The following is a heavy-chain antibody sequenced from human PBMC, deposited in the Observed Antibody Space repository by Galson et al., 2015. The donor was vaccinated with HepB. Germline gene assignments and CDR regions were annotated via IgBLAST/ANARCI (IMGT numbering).Heavy chain of an antibody. CDR2: IIPTIGMV. Sequence: SVKVSCKASGSFTTYIITWVRQAPGQGFEWMGRIIPTIGMVDYAQSFQGRVTITADKSTKTAYMELSSLRSEDTAVYFCARDAGVRGFDPWGQRTLVTVSS. D-gene: IGHD3-10*01. CDR3: ARDAGVRGFDP. J-gene: IGHJ5*02. V-gene: IGHV1-69*04. CDR1: GSFTTYI.